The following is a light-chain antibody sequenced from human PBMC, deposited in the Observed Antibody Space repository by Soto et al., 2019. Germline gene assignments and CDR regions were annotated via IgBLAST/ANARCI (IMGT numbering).Light chain of an antibody. CDR3: QQYYSTPFT. Sequence: DIVMTQSPDSLAVSLGERATINCKCSQNVLYSSNNNNYLAWYQQKPGQPPKLLIYWASTRESGVPDRFSGSGSGTDFTLTISSLQAEDVAVYYCQQYYSTPFTFGPGTKVDIK. CDR2: WAS. J-gene: IGKJ3*01. CDR1: QNVLYSSNNNNY. V-gene: IGKV4-1*01.